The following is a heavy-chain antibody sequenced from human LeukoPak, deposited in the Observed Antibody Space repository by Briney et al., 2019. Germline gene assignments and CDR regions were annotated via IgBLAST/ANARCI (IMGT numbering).Heavy chain of an antibody. CDR1: GGSISSSGYS. CDR3: ARTARIVVVTAIEYYFDY. J-gene: IGHJ4*02. D-gene: IGHD2-21*02. CDR2: IYHSGST. V-gene: IGHV4-30-2*01. Sequence: PSETLSLTCAVSGGSISSSGYSWSWIRQPPGKGLEWIGYIYHSGSTYYNPSLKSRVTISVDRSKNQFSLKLSSVTAADTAVYYCARTARIVVVTAIEYYFDYWGQGTLVTVSS.